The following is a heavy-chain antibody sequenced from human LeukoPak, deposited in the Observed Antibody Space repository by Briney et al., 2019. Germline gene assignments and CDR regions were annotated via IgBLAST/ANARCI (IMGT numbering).Heavy chain of an antibody. Sequence: SQTLSLTCTVSGGSISSDDYYWSWIRQPPGKGLEWIGHITYSGSTDYSPSLRSRVTMSVDTSKNQFSLKLNSVAAAETAMYFCARGGVGGYDYFDSWGQGTLVAVSS. CDR3: ARGGVGGYDYFDS. J-gene: IGHJ4*02. CDR1: GGSISSDDYY. V-gene: IGHV4-30-4*01. CDR2: ITYSGST. D-gene: IGHD5-12*01.